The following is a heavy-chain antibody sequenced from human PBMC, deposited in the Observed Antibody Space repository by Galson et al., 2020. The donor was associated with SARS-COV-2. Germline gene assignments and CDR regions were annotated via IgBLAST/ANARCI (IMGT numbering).Heavy chain of an antibody. V-gene: IGHV1-69*13. J-gene: IGHJ6*03. CDR3: ARSGWRGKEINYYYYYMDV. CDR2: IIPIFGTA. CDR1: GGTFSSYA. D-gene: IGHD3-16*01. Sequence: SVKVSCKASGGTFSSYAISWVRQAPGQGLEWMGGIIPIFGTANYAQKFQGRVTITADESTSTAYMELSSLRSEDTAVYYCARSGWRGKEINYYYYYMDVWGKGTTVTVSS.